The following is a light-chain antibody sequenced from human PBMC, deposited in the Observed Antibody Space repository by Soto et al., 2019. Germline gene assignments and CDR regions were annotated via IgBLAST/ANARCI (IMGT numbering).Light chain of an antibody. CDR2: DDN. V-gene: IGLV1-51*01. Sequence: QSVLTQPPSVSAAPGQKVTISCSGSSSNIGGNSVSWYQQLPGIAPKLLIYDDNKRPSGIPDRFSGSKSGTSATLGITGFQTGDEADYYCGSWDSSLSAYVFGTGTNVTVL. CDR1: SSNIGGNS. CDR3: GSWDSSLSAYV. J-gene: IGLJ1*01.